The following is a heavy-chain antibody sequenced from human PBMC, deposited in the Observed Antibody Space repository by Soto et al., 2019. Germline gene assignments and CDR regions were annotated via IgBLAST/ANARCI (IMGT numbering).Heavy chain of an antibody. D-gene: IGHD3-3*01. V-gene: IGHV4-4*07. J-gene: IGHJ4*02. Sequence: SETLSLTCTVSGGSISNYFCNWIRQSAGKGLEWIGRIDNSGSTNYNPSLKSRITMSADTSRDQFSLKLNSVTAADTAVYYCARGGQDFWSGPFDYWGQGALVTVSS. CDR2: IDNSGST. CDR1: GGSISNYF. CDR3: ARGGQDFWSGPFDY.